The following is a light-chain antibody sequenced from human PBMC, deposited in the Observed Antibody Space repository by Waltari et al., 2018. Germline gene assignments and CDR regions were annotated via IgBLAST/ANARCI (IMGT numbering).Light chain of an antibody. CDR1: SSDVGGYNY. CDR3: SSYTSSSTWV. V-gene: IGLV2-14*01. CDR2: DVS. J-gene: IGLJ3*02. Sequence: QSALTQPASVSGSPGQSITISCTGTSSDVGGYNYVSWYQQQPGQAPKLMIYDVSKRPSGVSNRFSGAKSGNTASLTISGLQAEDEADYYCSSYTSSSTWVFGGGTKLTVL.